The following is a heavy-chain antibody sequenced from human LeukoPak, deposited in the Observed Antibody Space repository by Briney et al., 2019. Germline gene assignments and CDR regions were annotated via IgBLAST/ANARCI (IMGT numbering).Heavy chain of an antibody. V-gene: IGHV1-69*04. D-gene: IGHD6-6*01. CDR1: GRIFLLYA. CDR2: IIPIFGIA. J-gene: IGHJ5*02. CDR3: ARYKYSTSSLYNWFDP. Sequence: ASVKLFCNVSGRIFLLYAISWARQAPGQALEWMGRIIPIFGIANYAQKFQGRVTITADKSTSTAYMELSSLRSEDTAVYYCARYKYSTSSLYNWFDPWGQGTLVTVSS.